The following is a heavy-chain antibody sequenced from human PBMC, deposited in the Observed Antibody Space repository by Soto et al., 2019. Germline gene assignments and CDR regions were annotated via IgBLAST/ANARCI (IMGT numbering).Heavy chain of an antibody. CDR2: ISLYSYGT. J-gene: IGHJ5*02. CDR3: ARVVPGAEAWFGP. Sequence: QVQLVQSGGEVKRPGASVKVSCKTSGYTFSNYGITWVRQAPGQPLEWLGWISLYSYGTNYAQKYQGRVSMTTDTSTTTAYMELRRLRSDDTAVYDWARVVPGAEAWFGPWGQVTLVTVSS. V-gene: IGHV1-18*01. CDR1: GYTFSNYG.